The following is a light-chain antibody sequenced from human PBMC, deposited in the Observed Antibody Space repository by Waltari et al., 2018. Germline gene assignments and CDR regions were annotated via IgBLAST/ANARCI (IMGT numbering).Light chain of an antibody. Sequence: QSALTQPRSVSGSPGQSVTISCPGTSSNFGTYNYASGYQQLPGKAPNLMIADVFKRPSGFPDRLSGSKSGSTASLAISGLQAEDEGDYYCCSYAGTYRWVFGGGTKVTVL. CDR1: SSNFGTYNY. V-gene: IGLV2-11*01. CDR3: CSYAGTYRWV. CDR2: DVF. J-gene: IGLJ3*02.